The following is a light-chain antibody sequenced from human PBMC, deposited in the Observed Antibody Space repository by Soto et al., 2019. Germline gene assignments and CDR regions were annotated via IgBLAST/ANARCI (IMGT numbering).Light chain of an antibody. V-gene: IGLV1-40*01. CDR1: SSNIGAGDD. CDR2: GDS. Sequence: QSVLTQPPSVSGAPGQRVTISCTGSSSNIGAGDDAHWYQQLPGTAPKLLIYGDSNRPSGVPDRFSGSKSGTSASLAITGLQAEDEADYYCQSYDSSLRGYWVFGGGTKVTVL. CDR3: QSYDSSLRGYWV. J-gene: IGLJ3*02.